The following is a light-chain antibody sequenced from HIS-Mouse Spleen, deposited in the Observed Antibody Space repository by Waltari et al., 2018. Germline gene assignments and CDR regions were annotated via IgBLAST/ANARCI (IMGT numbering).Light chain of an antibody. CDR1: SPNIGRNP. Sequence: QSVLTQPPSASGTPGQRVPISCSGSSPNIGRNPETWYQQLPGTAPKPLIYSNNPRPSGVPDRISGSKSGTSASLAISGLQSEDEADYYCAAWDDSLNGPVFGGGTKLTVL. CDR2: SNN. J-gene: IGLJ3*02. V-gene: IGLV1-44*01. CDR3: AAWDDSLNGPV.